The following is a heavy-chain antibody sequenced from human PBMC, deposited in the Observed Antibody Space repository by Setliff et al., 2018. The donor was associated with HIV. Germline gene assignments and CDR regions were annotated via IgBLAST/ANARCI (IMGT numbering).Heavy chain of an antibody. CDR3: ARDSHCSGPSCYSGGQFFDY. V-gene: IGHV1-69*13. D-gene: IGHD2-15*01. Sequence: GASVPVSCKAPGGTFSGYAFSWVRQAPGQGFEWMGGSIPVFGTVNYAQKFLGRATITADESTNTSYMELTSLGSEDTAVYFCARDSHCSGPSCYSGGQFFDYWGQGTLVTVSS. CDR2: SIPVFGTV. CDR1: GGTFSGYA. J-gene: IGHJ4*02.